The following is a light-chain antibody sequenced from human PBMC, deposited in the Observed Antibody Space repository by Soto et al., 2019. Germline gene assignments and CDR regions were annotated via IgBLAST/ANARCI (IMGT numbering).Light chain of an antibody. CDR3: RQRSNWRVT. J-gene: IGKJ3*01. Sequence: EIVLTQSPATLSLSPGERATLSCGASQSVSSYLAWYQQKPGQAPRLLIYDASNRATGIPARFSGSGSGTDFTLTISSLEPEDFAVYYCRQRSNWRVTFGPGTKVDIK. V-gene: IGKV3-11*01. CDR2: DAS. CDR1: QSVSSY.